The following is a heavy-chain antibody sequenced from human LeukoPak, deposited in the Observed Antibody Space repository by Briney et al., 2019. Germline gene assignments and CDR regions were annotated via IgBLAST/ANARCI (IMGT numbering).Heavy chain of an antibody. D-gene: IGHD3-16*01. CDR2: MNPNSGNT. J-gene: IGHJ6*03. Sequence: EASVKVSCKASGYTFTSYDINWVRQATGQGLEWMAWMNPNSGNTGYAQKFQGRVTITRNTSISTAYMELSSLRSEDTAVYYCARETSQKGAHYMDVWGKGTTVTISS. V-gene: IGHV1-8*03. CDR3: ARETSQKGAHYMDV. CDR1: GYTFTSYD.